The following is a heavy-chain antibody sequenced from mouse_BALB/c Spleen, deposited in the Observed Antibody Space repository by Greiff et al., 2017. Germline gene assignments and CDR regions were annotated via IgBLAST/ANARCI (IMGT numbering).Heavy chain of an antibody. CDR1: GFTFSSYA. Sequence: EVKLVESGGGLVKPGGSLKLSCAASGFTFSSYAMSWVRQTPEKRLEWVASISSGGSTYYPDSVKGRFTISRDNARNILYLQMSSLRSEDTAMYYCARGGRQRGLQDAMDYWGQGTSVTVSS. CDR3: ARGGRQRGLQDAMDY. J-gene: IGHJ4*01. V-gene: IGHV5-6-5*01. CDR2: ISSGGST. D-gene: IGHD3-2*01.